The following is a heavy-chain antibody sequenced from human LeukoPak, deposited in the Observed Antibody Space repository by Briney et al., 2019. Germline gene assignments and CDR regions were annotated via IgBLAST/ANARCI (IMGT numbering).Heavy chain of an antibody. CDR2: IYNSGSS. CDR1: GDSLSSGVSY. D-gene: IGHD6-19*01. CDR3: ARAVAGPNYYYYGMDV. Sequence: SETLSLTCTVSGDSLSSGVSYWSWIRQLPGKGLEWIGHIYNSGSSLCNPSLKSRVIISEDTSRNQFSLKLNSVTAADTAVYFCARAVAGPNYYYYGMDVWGRGTTVTVSS. V-gene: IGHV4-31*03. J-gene: IGHJ6*02.